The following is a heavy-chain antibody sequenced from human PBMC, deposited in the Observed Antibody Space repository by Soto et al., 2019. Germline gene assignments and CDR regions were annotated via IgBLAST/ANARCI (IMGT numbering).Heavy chain of an antibody. CDR2: IYYSGST. CDR3: ARVHSSSRMWRYFDY. Sequence: TLSLTCTVSGGSISSYYWSWIRQPPGKGLEWIGYIYYSGSTNYNPSLKSRVTISVDTSKNQFSLKLSSVTAADTAVYYCARVHSSSRMWRYFDYWGQGTLVTVSS. V-gene: IGHV4-59*01. CDR1: GGSISSYY. J-gene: IGHJ4*02. D-gene: IGHD6-13*01.